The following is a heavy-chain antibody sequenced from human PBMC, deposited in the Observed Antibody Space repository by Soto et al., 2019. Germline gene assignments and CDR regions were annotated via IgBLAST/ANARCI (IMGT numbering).Heavy chain of an antibody. J-gene: IGHJ6*02. V-gene: IGHV3-23*01. CDR2: ISGSGAYT. CDR1: GFTFSGFG. D-gene: IGHD1-7*01. CDR3: AKGSGSIINGTKIFYYYGMDV. Sequence: EVQLLESGGDLVQRGESLRLSCAASGFTFSGFGMTWVRQAPGKGLEWVSTISGSGAYTYYADSVKGRFSISRDNSQNTLYLQMNSLRAEDTAVYYCAKGSGSIINGTKIFYYYGMDVWGQGTTVTVSS.